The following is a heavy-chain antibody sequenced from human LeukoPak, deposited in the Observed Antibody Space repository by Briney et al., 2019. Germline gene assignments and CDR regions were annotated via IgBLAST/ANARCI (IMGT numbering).Heavy chain of an antibody. CDR1: GGSISRGTFY. V-gene: IGHV4-39*01. J-gene: IGHJ4*02. CDR3: ARHVEASAVTGFDY. CDR2: VYYTGTT. Sequence: SETLSLTCTVSGGSISRGTFYWGWVRQPPGKGLEWIGSVYYTGTTYFNPSLKSRVTISVDTSKNHFSLELNSVTAADTAVYYCARHVEASAVTGFDYWGQGTLVTVSS. D-gene: IGHD6-13*01.